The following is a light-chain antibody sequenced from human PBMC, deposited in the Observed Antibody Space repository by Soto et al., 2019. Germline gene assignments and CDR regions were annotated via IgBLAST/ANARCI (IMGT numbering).Light chain of an antibody. Sequence: DIVITQAPDSLAVSRVDRATMNCKSSENILYSSNNKNFLAWYQHKPGQPPKLLFYWASTRESGVPDRFSASGSGTDFTLTISSLQAEDVAVYYCQHYFTTPITLGQGTRLEI. J-gene: IGKJ5*01. CDR2: WAS. CDR1: ENILYSSNNKNF. V-gene: IGKV4-1*01. CDR3: QHYFTTPIT.